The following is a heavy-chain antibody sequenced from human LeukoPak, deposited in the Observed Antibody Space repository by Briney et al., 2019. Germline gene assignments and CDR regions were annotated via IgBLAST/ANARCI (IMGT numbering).Heavy chain of an antibody. CDR3: AKGSYSSGWYESDY. J-gene: IGHJ4*02. CDR1: GFTFSSCA. D-gene: IGHD6-19*01. Sequence: GGSLRLSCAASGFTFSSCAMTWVRQAPGKGLEWVSGISGSGGSTYYADSVKGRSTISRDNSKNTLYLQMNSLRAEDTAVYYCAKGSYSSGWYESDYWGQGTLVTVSS. V-gene: IGHV3-23*01. CDR2: ISGSGGST.